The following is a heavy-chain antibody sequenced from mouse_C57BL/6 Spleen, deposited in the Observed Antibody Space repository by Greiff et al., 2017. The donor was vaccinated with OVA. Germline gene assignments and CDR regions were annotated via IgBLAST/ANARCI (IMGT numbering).Heavy chain of an antibody. V-gene: IGHV1-26*01. D-gene: IGHD1-1*01. CDR1: GYTFTDYY. CDR3: AKGYGSPFDY. CDR2: INPNNGGT. Sequence: EVQLQQSGPELVKPGASVKISCKASGYTFTDYYMNWVKQSHGKSLEWIGDINPNNGGTSYNQKFKGKATLTVVKSSSTAYMELRSLTSEDSAVYYCAKGYGSPFDYWGQGTTLTVSS. J-gene: IGHJ2*01.